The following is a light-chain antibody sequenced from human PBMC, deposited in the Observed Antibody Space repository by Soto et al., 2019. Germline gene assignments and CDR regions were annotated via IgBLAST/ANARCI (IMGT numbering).Light chain of an antibody. J-gene: IGKJ2*01. CDR2: GAS. V-gene: IGKV1-39*01. CDR3: QQSLSTPYT. CDR1: QNINTC. Sequence: DIQMSQSPSSLSASVGDRVTITCRASQNINTCLSWFQQKGGEAPNLLIYGASNLQGEVTLRFSGSGSGTDFTLAISSVQPEDFGTYYCQQSLSTPYTYGQGTRLEIE.